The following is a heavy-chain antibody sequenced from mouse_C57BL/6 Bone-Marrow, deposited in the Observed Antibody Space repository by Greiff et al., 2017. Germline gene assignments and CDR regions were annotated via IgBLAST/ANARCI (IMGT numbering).Heavy chain of an antibody. V-gene: IGHV2-6-1*01. J-gene: IGHJ4*01. D-gene: IGHD1-1*01. CDR1: GFSLTSYG. CDR3: ARHDYYGSSYAMDY. Sequence: VQVVESGPGLVAPSQSLSITCTVSGFSLTSYGVHWVRQPPGKGLEWLVVIWSDGSTTYNSALKSRLSISKDNSKSQVFLKMNRLQTDDTAMYYCARHDYYGSSYAMDYWGQGTSVTVSS. CDR2: IWSDGST.